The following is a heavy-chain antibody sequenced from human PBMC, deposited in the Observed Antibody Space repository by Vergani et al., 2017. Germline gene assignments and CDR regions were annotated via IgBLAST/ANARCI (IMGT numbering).Heavy chain of an antibody. CDR2: INAYNGNT. CDR3: ARDPLARRTIFGVVITSSEYFDY. D-gene: IGHD3-3*01. J-gene: IGHJ4*02. CDR1: GYTFTSYG. V-gene: IGHV1-18*01. Sequence: QVQLVQSGAEVKKPGASVKVSCKASGYTFTSYGISWVRQAPGQGLEWMGWINAYNGNTNYAQKLQGRVTMTTDKSTSTAYMELRSLRSDDTAVYYCARDPLARRTIFGVVITSSEYFDYWGQGTLVTVSS.